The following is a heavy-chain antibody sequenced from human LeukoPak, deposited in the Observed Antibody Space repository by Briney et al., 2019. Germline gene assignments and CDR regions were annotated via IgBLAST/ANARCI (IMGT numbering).Heavy chain of an antibody. D-gene: IGHD2-15*01. CDR2: SNPNSGGR. CDR3: ARPYCSGGSCHDYFDY. CDR1: GYTFTDFY. V-gene: IGHV1-2*02. J-gene: IGHJ4*02. Sequence: ASVKVSCKASGYTFTDFYMHWVRQAPGQGLEWMGWSNPNSGGRNYAQKFQGRVTMTRDTSISTAYMELGGLTSDDTAVYYCARPYCSGGSCHDYFDYWGQGTLVTVSS.